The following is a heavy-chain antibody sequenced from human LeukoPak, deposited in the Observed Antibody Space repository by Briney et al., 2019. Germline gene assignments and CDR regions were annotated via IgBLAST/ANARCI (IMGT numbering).Heavy chain of an antibody. D-gene: IGHD5-12*01. V-gene: IGHV3-11*04. CDR2: ISSSSTTI. Sequence: PGGSLRLSCAASGFTFSDYHMSWIRQAPGKGLEWVSYISSSSTTIYYADSVKGRFTISRDNAKNSLYLQMNSLRDEDTAVYYCARSRGSDYWGQGTLVTVSS. CDR1: GFTFSDYH. J-gene: IGHJ4*02. CDR3: ARSRGSDY.